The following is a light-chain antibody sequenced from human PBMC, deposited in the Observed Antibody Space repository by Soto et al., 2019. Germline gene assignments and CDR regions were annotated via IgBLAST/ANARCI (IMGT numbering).Light chain of an antibody. CDR2: DAS. V-gene: IGKV3-11*01. CDR3: HQRQSWPRT. CDR1: QSVSTY. Sequence: EIVLAQYPATLSLSPGERATLSCRASQSVSTYLAWYQQKPGQAPRLLIFDASNRATDIPARFSGSGSGTDFTLTISSLQPEDFAVYYCHQRQSWPRTFGQGTKVDI. J-gene: IGKJ1*01.